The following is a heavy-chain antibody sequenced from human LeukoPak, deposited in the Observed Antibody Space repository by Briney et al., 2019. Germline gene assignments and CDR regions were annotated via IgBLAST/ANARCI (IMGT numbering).Heavy chain of an antibody. D-gene: IGHD3-10*01. CDR3: GRGDYYGSGSDY. J-gene: IGHJ4*02. CDR2: LYYSGSN. CDR1: GGSISSFY. V-gene: IGHV4-59*12. Sequence: SETLSLTCTVSGGSISSFYWRWIRQPPGEGLEGIGNLYYSGSNNYNPSLKRRVTISVDTSKNHFPLDLRSVTGADSAVYYCGRGDYYGSGSDYWGGGTLVTVSS.